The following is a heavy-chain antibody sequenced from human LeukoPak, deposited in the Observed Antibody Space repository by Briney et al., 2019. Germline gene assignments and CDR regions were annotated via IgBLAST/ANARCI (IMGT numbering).Heavy chain of an antibody. Sequence: SETLSLTCTVSGGSISSYYWSWIRQPPGKGLEWIGYIYYSGSTNYNPSLKSRVTISVDTSKNQFSLKLSSVTAAGTAVYYCATSKIYDFWSGYSYYMDVWGKGTTVTVSS. CDR2: IYYSGST. D-gene: IGHD3-3*01. CDR1: GGSISSYY. V-gene: IGHV4-59*01. J-gene: IGHJ6*03. CDR3: ATSKIYDFWSGYSYYMDV.